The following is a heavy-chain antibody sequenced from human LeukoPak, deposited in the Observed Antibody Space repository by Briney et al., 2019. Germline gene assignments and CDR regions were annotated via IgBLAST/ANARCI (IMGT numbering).Heavy chain of an antibody. V-gene: IGHV1-18*01. CDR3: AKDRSSSARED. D-gene: IGHD6-13*01. J-gene: IGHJ4*02. CDR1: GFTFTSHD. Sequence: GASVKVFCKTSGFTFTSHDIRWVRQAPGQGLEWVGWISGYNGNTNYAQKFRGRLTMTIDTSTTAAYMELRSLRSDDTAVYYCAKDRSSSAREDWGQGTLVTVSS. CDR2: ISGYNGNT.